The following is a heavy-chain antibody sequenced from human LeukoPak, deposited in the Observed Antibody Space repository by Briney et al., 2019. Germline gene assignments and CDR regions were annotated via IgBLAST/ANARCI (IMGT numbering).Heavy chain of an antibody. Sequence: GGSLRLSCAASGFTFSSYAMNWVRQAPGRGLEWISYSSAGSNAIYYADSVKGRFTISRDNAKNSLYLQMNTLRADDTAVYYCARDFGESCGMDVWAKGPRSSSP. J-gene: IGHJ6*02. CDR3: ARDFGESCGMDV. CDR2: SSAGSNAI. D-gene: IGHD2-21*01. V-gene: IGHV3-48*04. CDR1: GFTFSSYA.